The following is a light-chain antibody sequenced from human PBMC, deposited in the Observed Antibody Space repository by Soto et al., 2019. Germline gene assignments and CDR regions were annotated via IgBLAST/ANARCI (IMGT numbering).Light chain of an antibody. J-gene: IGKJ5*01. CDR1: QSVSSN. Sequence: EIVMTQSPATLSLSPGERVTLSCRASQSVSSNLAWYQQKPGQAPRLLIYGASTRATGIPDRFSGSGSGTEFTLTISSLQSEDFAVYYCQQYNTWPPITFGQGTRLEIK. V-gene: IGKV3-15*01. CDR2: GAS. CDR3: QQYNTWPPIT.